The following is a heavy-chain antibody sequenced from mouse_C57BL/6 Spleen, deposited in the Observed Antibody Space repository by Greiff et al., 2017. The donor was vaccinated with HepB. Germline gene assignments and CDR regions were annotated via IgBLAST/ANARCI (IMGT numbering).Heavy chain of an antibody. V-gene: IGHV3-6*01. CDR1: GYSITSGYY. Sequence: EVQLQESGPGLVKPSQSLSLTCSVTGYSITSGYYWNWIRQFPGNKLEWMGYISYDGSNNYNPSLKNRISITRDTSKNQFFLKLNSVTTEDTATYYCARWGGSSPFDYWGQGTTLTVSS. D-gene: IGHD1-1*01. CDR3: ARWGGSSPFDY. CDR2: ISYDGSN. J-gene: IGHJ2*01.